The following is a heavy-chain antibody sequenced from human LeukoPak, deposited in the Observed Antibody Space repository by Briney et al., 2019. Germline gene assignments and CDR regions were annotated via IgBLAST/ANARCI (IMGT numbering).Heavy chain of an antibody. CDR2: ISSSSDYI. V-gene: IGHV3-21*01. D-gene: IGHD5-12*01. J-gene: IGHJ3*02. CDR1: GFTFSTYN. CDR3: ASSKSGYDAFDI. Sequence: PGGSLRLSCAASGFTFSTYNMNWVRQAPGKGLEWVSSISSSSDYIYYADSVKGRFTISRDNAKNSLYLQMNSLRAEDTAVYYCASSKSGYDAFDIWGQGTMVTVSS.